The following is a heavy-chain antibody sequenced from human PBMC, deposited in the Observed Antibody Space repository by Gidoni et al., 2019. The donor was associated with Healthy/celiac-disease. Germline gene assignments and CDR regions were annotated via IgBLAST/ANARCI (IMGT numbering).Heavy chain of an antibody. V-gene: IGHV1-3*01. D-gene: IGHD2-15*01. J-gene: IGHJ4*02. CDR3: ARVAVINCSGGSCYRTHFDY. CDR1: GYTFTSYA. Sequence: QVQLVQSGAEVKKPGASVKVSCQASGYTFTSYAMHWVRQAPGQRLAWMGWINAGNGNTKYSQKFQGRVTITRDTSASTAYMELSSLRSEDTAVYYCARVAVINCSGGSCYRTHFDYWGQGTLVTVSS. CDR2: INAGNGNT.